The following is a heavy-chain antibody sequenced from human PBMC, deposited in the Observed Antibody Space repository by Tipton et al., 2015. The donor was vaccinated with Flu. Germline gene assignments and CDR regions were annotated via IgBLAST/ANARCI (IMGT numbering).Heavy chain of an antibody. CDR1: GGSISSGGYS. D-gene: IGHD3-22*01. CDR2: IYHSGST. J-gene: IGHJ3*02. V-gene: IGHV4-30-2*01. CDR3: ARVQYYYDSSGYVGAFDI. Sequence: TLSLTCAVSGGSISSGGYSWSWIRQPPGKGLEWIGYIYHSGSTNYNPSLKSRVTISVDTSKNQFSLKLSSVTAADTAVHYCARVQYYYDSSGYVGAFDIWGQGTMVTVSS.